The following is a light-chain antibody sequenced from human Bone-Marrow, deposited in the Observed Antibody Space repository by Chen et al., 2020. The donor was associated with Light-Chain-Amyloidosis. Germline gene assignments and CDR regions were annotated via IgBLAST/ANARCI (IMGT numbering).Light chain of an antibody. Sequence: QSALTQPASVSGSPGPWTTISCTGTSSDVGGYNYVSWYQQHPGKAPNLMIYDVSNRPSGVSNRFSGSKSGNTASLTISGLQAEDEADYYCSSYTSSSTLWVFGGGTKLTVL. J-gene: IGLJ3*02. CDR2: DVS. V-gene: IGLV2-14*03. CDR1: SSDVGGYNY. CDR3: SSYTSSSTLWV.